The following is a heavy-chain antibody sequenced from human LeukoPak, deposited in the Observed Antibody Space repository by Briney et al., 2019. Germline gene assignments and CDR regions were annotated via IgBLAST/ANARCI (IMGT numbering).Heavy chain of an antibody. J-gene: IGHJ6*03. CDR3: ARDPPYDFWSGPPPYYYMDV. V-gene: IGHV1-18*01. Sequence: GASVKVSCKASGYTFTSYGISWVRQAPGQGLEWMGWISAYNGNTNYAQKLQGRVTMTTDTSTSTAYMELRSLRSDDTAVYYCARDPPYDFWSGPPPYYYMDVWGKGTTVTVSS. D-gene: IGHD3-3*01. CDR2: ISAYNGNT. CDR1: GYTFTSYG.